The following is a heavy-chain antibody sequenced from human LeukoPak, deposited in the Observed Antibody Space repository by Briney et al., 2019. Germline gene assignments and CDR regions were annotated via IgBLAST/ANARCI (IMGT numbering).Heavy chain of an antibody. Sequence: GGSLRLSCAASGFTFSSYAMSWVRQAPGKGLEWVSAISDNGATTYYADSVKGRFTISRDNSKNTLYLQMNSLRAEDRAVYYCAKEQTSSGFFDYWGQGTLVTVSS. CDR1: GFTFSSYA. J-gene: IGHJ4*02. V-gene: IGHV3-23*01. CDR2: ISDNGATT. D-gene: IGHD2-2*01. CDR3: AKEQTSSGFFDY.